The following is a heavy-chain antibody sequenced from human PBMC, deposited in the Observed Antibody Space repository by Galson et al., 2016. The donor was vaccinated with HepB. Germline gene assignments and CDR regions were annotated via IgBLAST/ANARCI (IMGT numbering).Heavy chain of an antibody. CDR2: SFHDEDYT. CDR3: TREANDAFDI. V-gene: IGHV3-30-3*01. Sequence: SLRLSCAASGFTLSKYHMHWVRQAPGKGLEWVALSFHDEDYTYYPDSVKGRFTISRDNTKGTVYLHMNSLRDEDTAVYYCTREANDAFDIWGQGTIVTVSS. CDR1: GFTLSKYH. J-gene: IGHJ3*02.